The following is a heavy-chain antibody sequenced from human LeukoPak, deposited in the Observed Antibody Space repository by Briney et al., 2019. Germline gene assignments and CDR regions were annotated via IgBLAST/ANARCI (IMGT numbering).Heavy chain of an antibody. Sequence: SETLSLTCTVSGGSISSYYWSWIRQPPGKGLEWIGYIYYSGSTTYNPSLKSRVTISVDKSKNQFSLKLSSVTAADTAVYYWARAWFDPWGQGTLVTVSS. V-gene: IGHV4-59*01. CDR1: GGSISSYY. CDR3: ARAWFDP. J-gene: IGHJ5*02. CDR2: IYYSGST.